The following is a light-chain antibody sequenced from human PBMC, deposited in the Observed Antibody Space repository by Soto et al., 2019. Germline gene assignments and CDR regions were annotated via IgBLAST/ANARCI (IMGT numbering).Light chain of an antibody. J-gene: IGLJ2*01. CDR3: AAWDGSLNNVL. CDR1: GSSIGTNT. CDR2: GDN. Sequence: QTVVTQPPSASGTPGQRVTISCSGSGSSIGTNTVNWYRQLPGTAPKLLIYGDNQRPSGVPDRFSGSKSGTSASLAIGGLQSEDEAEYYCAAWDGSLNNVLFGGGTKVTVL. V-gene: IGLV1-44*01.